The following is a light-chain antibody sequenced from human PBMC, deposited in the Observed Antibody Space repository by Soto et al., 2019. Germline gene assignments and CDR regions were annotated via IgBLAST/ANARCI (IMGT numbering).Light chain of an antibody. V-gene: IGKV1-8*01. CDR2: DAS. CDR3: KQFYNYPRT. CDR1: QDIGTY. Sequence: AIRMTQSPSSFSACKGERVLITCRATQDIGTYLAWYQQIPGKAPKLLIYDASTLQTGVPSRFSGSGSGTDFTLTISYLQSEDFGTYYCKQFYNYPRTFGKGTKVDIK. J-gene: IGKJ1*01.